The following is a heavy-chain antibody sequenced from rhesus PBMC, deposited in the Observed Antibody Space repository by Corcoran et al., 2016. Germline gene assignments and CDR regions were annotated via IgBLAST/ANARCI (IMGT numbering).Heavy chain of an antibody. CDR1: GGSVSSSNW. D-gene: IGHD2-15*01. CDR2: ISGSSGST. J-gene: IGHJ4*01. V-gene: IGHV4-65*01. CDR3: ARDRRGYFLDY. Sequence: QVQLQESGPGVVKPSETLSLTCAVSGGSVSSSNWWSWIRQPPGKGLEWIGYISGSSGSTYYNPSLQCRVTISTGTSKNQFSLKLSSVTAADTAVYYCARDRRGYFLDYWGQGVLVTVSS.